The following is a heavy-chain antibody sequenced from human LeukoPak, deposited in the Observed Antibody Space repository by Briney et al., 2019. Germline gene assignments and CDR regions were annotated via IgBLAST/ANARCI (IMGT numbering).Heavy chain of an antibody. CDR1: GVSTSGDY. V-gene: IGHV4-59*01. CDR2: IYSSGST. Sequence: SETLSLTCSVSGVSTSGDYWSWIRQPPGKGLEWIAFIYSSGSTNYSPSLQNRVTISIDTSRSQLSLNLTSVTSADTAVYYCARDSGDYDNSGPLFDYWGQGTLVTVSS. J-gene: IGHJ4*02. CDR3: ARDSGDYDNSGPLFDY. D-gene: IGHD3-22*01.